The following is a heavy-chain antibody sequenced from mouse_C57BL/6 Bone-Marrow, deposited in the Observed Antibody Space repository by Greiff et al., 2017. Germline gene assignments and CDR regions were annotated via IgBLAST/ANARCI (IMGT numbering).Heavy chain of an antibody. J-gene: IGHJ3*01. CDR3: ARQNAGSWFAY. V-gene: IGHV5-12*01. CDR2: ISNGGGST. CDR1: GFTFSDYY. Sequence: EVHLVESGGGLVQPGGSLKLSCAASGFTFSDYYMYWVRQTPEKRLEWVAYISNGGGSTYYPATVKGRFTISRDNAKNTLYLQMSRLKSEDTAMYYCARQNAGSWFAYWGQGTLVTVSA.